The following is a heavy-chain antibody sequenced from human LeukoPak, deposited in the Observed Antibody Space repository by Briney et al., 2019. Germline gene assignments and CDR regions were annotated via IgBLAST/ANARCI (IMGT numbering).Heavy chain of an antibody. Sequence: PSETLSLTCTVSGYSISSGYYWGWIRQPPGKGLEWIGSIYHSGTTYYNPSLKSRVTISVDTSKHQFSLKLSSVTAADTAVYYCARGTVFSGAFDIWGQGTMVTVSS. V-gene: IGHV4-38-2*02. J-gene: IGHJ3*02. D-gene: IGHD1-1*01. CDR1: GYSISSGYY. CDR3: ARGTVFSGAFDI. CDR2: IYHSGTT.